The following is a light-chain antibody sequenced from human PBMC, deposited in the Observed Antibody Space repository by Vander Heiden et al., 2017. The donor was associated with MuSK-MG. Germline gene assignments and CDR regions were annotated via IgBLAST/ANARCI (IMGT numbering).Light chain of an antibody. CDR2: RDT. CDR1: NIGSKS. CDR3: QVWDSSTGV. J-gene: IGLJ3*02. Sequence: SYELTQPLSVSVALGQTARITCGGNNIGSKSVHWYQQMPGQAPVLVIYRDTNRPSGIPDRFSGSTSGNTATLTISRAQAGDEADYYCQVWDSSTGVFGGGTKLTVV. V-gene: IGLV3-9*01.